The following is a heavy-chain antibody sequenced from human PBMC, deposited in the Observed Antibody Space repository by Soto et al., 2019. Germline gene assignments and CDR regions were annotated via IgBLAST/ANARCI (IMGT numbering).Heavy chain of an antibody. Sequence: PGGSLRLSCAASGFTFSSYWMSWVRQAPGKGLEWVANIKQDGSEKYYVGSVVGRFTISRDNAENSLYLQMNSLRAQDTAVYYCSRLCLAAPLTPLYYRGQRTLVPVSS. D-gene: IGHD6-25*01. CDR2: IKQDGSEK. J-gene: IGHJ1*01. CDR3: SRLCLAAPLTPLYY. CDR1: GFTFSSYW. V-gene: IGHV3-7*01.